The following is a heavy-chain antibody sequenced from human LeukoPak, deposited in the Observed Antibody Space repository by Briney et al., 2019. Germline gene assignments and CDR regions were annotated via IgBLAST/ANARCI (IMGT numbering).Heavy chain of an antibody. CDR2: IYYSGST. CDR1: GGSISSGDYY. D-gene: IGHD3-22*01. V-gene: IGHV4-30-4*01. Sequence: ASETLSLTCTVSGGSISSGDYYWSWIRQPPGKGLEWIGYIYYSGSTYYNPSLKSRVTISVDTSKNQFSLKLSSVTAADTAVYYCARESANDSSGYYPVDYWGQGTLVTVSS. J-gene: IGHJ4*02. CDR3: ARESANDSSGYYPVDY.